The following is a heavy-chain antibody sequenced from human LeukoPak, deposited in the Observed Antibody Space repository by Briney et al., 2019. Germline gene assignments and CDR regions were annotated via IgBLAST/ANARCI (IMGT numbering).Heavy chain of an antibody. V-gene: IGHV1-18*04. D-gene: IGHD4-17*01. CDR2: ISAYNGNT. CDR3: ARDRDYGDYNTQDLFVY. CDR1: RYTFTSYY. J-gene: IGHJ4*02. Sequence: GASVKVSCKASRYTFTSYYMHWVRQAPGQGLEWMGWISAYNGNTNYAQRLQGRVTMTTDTSTSTAYMELRSLRSDDTAVYYCARDRDYGDYNTQDLFVYWGQGTLVTVSS.